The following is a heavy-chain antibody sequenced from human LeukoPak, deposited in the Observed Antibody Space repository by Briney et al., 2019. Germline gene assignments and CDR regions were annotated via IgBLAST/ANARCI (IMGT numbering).Heavy chain of an antibody. CDR1: GFTFSSYW. CDR2: IKSKTDGGTT. D-gene: IGHD5-12*01. V-gene: IGHV3-15*01. CDR3: TTRNLATIPFFDY. Sequence: PGGSLRLSCAASGFTFSSYWMNWVRQAPGKGLEWVGRIKSKTDGGTTDYAAPVKGRFTISRDDSKNTLYLQMNSLKTEDTAVYYCTTRNLATIPFFDYWGQGTLVTVSS. J-gene: IGHJ4*02.